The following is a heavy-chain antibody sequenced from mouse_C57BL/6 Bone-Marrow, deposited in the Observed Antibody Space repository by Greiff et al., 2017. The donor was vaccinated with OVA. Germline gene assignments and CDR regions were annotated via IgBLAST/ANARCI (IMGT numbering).Heavy chain of an antibody. D-gene: IGHD1-1*01. V-gene: IGHV1-9*01. CDR3: ERENYYGSSFFYDMDY. CDR2: ILPGSGST. CDR1: GYTFTGYW. J-gene: IGHJ4*01. Sequence: VQLQESGAELMKPGASVKLSCKATGYTFTGYWIEWVKQRPGHGLEWIGEILPGSGSTNYNEKFKGKATFTADTSSNTAYMQLSSLTTEDSAIYYCERENYYGSSFFYDMDYWGQGTSVTVSS.